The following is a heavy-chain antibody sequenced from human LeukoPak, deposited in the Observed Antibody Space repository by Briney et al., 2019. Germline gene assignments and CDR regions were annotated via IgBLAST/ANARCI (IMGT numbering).Heavy chain of an antibody. CDR3: AKGGEYSTSWDDTFDI. V-gene: IGHV3-30*02. Sequence: GGSLRLSCAASGFSFSSYGMLWVRQAPGKGREWVAVVWYVGSEKYYADSVKGRFTISGDNSKNTLYLDMNSLRTEDTALYYCAKGGEYSTSWDDTFDIWGQGTMVTVSS. CDR2: VWYVGSEK. J-gene: IGHJ3*02. CDR1: GFSFSSYG. D-gene: IGHD2-2*01.